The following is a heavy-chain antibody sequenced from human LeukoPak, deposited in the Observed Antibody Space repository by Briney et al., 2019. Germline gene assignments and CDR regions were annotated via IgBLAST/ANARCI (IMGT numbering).Heavy chain of an antibody. Sequence: SETLSLTCTVSGVSINSGDYYWGWIRQPPGKGLEWIGTIYYSGRTYYNPPLKSRVTISEDTSKNQFSLRLTSVTAADTAIYYCGRHRTAINKYGPYDAFDIWGQGTMVTVSS. CDR3: GRHRTAINKYGPYDAFDI. D-gene: IGHD3-10*01. J-gene: IGHJ3*02. CDR1: GVSINSGDYY. V-gene: IGHV4-39*01. CDR2: IYYSGRT.